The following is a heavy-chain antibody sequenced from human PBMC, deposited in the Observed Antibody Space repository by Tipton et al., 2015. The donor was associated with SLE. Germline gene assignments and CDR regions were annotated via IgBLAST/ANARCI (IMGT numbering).Heavy chain of an antibody. V-gene: IGHV4-38-2*01. CDR1: NYSITTSHW. D-gene: IGHD1-26*01. CDR2: IYHSGST. J-gene: IGHJ4*02. Sequence: TLSLTCAVSNYSITTSHWWGWIRQPPGKGLEWIGSIYHSGSTYYNSSLESRVTISVDTSKNQFSLKLSSVTAADTAVYYCARWDSGSYYDDYWGQGTLVTVSS. CDR3: ARWDSGSYYDDY.